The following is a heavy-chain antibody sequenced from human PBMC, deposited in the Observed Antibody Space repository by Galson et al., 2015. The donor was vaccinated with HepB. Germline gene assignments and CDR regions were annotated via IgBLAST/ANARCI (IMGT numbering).Heavy chain of an antibody. CDR1: GYTFTSYG. J-gene: IGHJ4*02. V-gene: IGHV1-18*01. CDR3: TREGYYGSGPTDY. CDR2: ISPYNGNT. D-gene: IGHD3-10*01. Sequence: SVKVSCKASGYTFTSYGLSWVRQAPGQGLEWMGWISPYNGNTKYAQKFQGRVTMTTDTSTSTAYMGLRSLRSDDTAVYYCTREGYYGSGPTDYWGQGTLVTVSS.